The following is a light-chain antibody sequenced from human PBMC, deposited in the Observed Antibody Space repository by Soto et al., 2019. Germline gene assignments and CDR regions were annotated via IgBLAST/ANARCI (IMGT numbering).Light chain of an antibody. CDR2: TNN. CDR1: SSNIGSNT. Sequence: QSVLTQPPLASGTPGQRVTISCSGSSSNIGSNTVNWYQQLPGTAPKLLIHTNNQRPSGVPDRFSGSKSGTSASLAISGLQSEDEADYYCAAWDDSLTRYEVFGGGTKLTVL. V-gene: IGLV1-44*01. J-gene: IGLJ2*01. CDR3: AAWDDSLTRYEV.